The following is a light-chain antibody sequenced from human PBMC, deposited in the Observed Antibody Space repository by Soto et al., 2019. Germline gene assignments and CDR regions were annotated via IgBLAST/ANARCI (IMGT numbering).Light chain of an antibody. J-gene: IGKJ1*01. CDR3: QQTFLSPPT. Sequence: DIQMTQSPSSLSASVGDRVTITCRASQSITNYLNWYQQKPGKAPKLLFSGASNLQSGVPSGFSGSGFGTDFTLTISSLQPEDSATYFCQQTFLSPPTFGQGTKVEFK. CDR2: GAS. CDR1: QSITNY. V-gene: IGKV1-39*01.